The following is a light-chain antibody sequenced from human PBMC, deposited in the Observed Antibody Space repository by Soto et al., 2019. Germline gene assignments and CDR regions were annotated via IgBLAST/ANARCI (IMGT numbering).Light chain of an antibody. CDR1: SGDIGTYNL. CDR3: CSYAGSGTDNYV. J-gene: IGLJ1*01. CDR2: EGI. V-gene: IGLV2-23*01. Sequence: QSALPQPASVSGSPGQSITISCTGTSGDIGTYNLVSWYQHYPGKAPKLMIYEGIKRPSGVSNRFSGSKSGNTAFLTISGLQAGDESDYYCCSYAGSGTDNYVFVSGTKVTVL.